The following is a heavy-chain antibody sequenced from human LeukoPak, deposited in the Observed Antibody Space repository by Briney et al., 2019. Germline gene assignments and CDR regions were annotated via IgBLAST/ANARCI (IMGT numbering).Heavy chain of an antibody. D-gene: IGHD6-19*01. V-gene: IGHV3-30*04. CDR2: ISYDGSNK. J-gene: IGHJ4*02. Sequence: GRSLRLSCAASGFTFSTYAMHWVRQAPGKGLEWVAAISYDGSNKKYADSVKGRFTISRDNSKNTLYLQMNSLRAEDTAVYYCARGVRIAVAGNIDYWGQGTLVTVSS. CDR1: GFTFSTYA. CDR3: ARGVRIAVAGNIDY.